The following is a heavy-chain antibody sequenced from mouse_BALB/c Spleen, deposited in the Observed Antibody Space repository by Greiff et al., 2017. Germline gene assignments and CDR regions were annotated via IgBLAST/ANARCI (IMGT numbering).Heavy chain of an antibody. J-gene: IGHJ3*01. CDR2: ISSGGSYT. V-gene: IGHV5-6*01. CDR1: GFTFSSYG. Sequence: EVKLMESGGDLVKPGGSLKLSCAASGFTFSSYGMSWVRQTPDKRLEWVATISSGGSYTYYPDSVKGRFTISRDNAKNTLYLQMSSLKSEDTAMYYCARHATVVATAWFAYWGQGTLVTVSA. CDR3: ARHATVVATAWFAY. D-gene: IGHD1-1*01.